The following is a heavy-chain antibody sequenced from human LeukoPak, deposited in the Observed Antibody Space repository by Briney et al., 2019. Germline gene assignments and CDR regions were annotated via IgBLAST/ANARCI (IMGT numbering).Heavy chain of an antibody. CDR2: IYYSGRT. CDR3: ARHRSAVEMATTLFGY. Sequence: PSETLSLTCTVSGGSISSSIYYWGWIRQPPGKGLEWIGSIYYSGRTYHNPSLKSRVTISVDTSKNQFSLKVRFVTAADTAVYYCARHRSAVEMATTLFGYWGQGTLVTVSS. CDR1: GGSISSSIYY. V-gene: IGHV4-39*01. J-gene: IGHJ4*02. D-gene: IGHD5-24*01.